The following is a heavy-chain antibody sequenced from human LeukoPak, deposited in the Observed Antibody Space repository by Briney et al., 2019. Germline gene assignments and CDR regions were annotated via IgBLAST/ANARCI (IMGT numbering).Heavy chain of an antibody. V-gene: IGHV1-2*02. Sequence: ASVKVSCKASGYTFTGYYMHWVRQAPGQGLEWMGWINPNNGGTNYAQKFQGRVTMTRDTSISTAYMELNRLRSDDTAVYYCARGYYYDSSGYYPGSFDIWGQGTMVTVSS. CDR1: GYTFTGYY. D-gene: IGHD3-22*01. CDR2: INPNNGGT. J-gene: IGHJ3*02. CDR3: ARGYYYDSSGYYPGSFDI.